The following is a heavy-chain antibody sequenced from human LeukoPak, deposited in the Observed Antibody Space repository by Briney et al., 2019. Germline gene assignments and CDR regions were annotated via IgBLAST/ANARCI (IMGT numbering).Heavy chain of an antibody. Sequence: GGSLRLSCEASGFTFNKFAMTWVRQAPGKGLEWVSTIGGLGESTDYADSVKGRFTISRDNSKNTLYLQMNNLRAEDTAVYYCAKDERNWNYNLASQTYDWGQGTLVTVSS. CDR3: AKDERNWNYNLASQTYD. V-gene: IGHV3-23*01. CDR1: GFTFNKFA. J-gene: IGHJ4*02. CDR2: IGGLGEST. D-gene: IGHD1-7*01.